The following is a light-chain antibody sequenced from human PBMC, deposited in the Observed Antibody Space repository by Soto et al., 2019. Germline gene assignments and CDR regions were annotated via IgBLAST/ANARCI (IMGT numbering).Light chain of an antibody. CDR3: QQYDNSLYT. CDR2: AAS. V-gene: IGKV3-20*01. J-gene: IGKJ2*01. CDR1: QSVSNTY. Sequence: EIVLTQSPGTLSLSPGERATLSCRASQSVSNTYLAWYQQKPGQPPRLLIYAASSRATGIPDRFSGTGSGTDFTLTISRLEPEEFAVYYCQQYDNSLYTFGPGTKLELK.